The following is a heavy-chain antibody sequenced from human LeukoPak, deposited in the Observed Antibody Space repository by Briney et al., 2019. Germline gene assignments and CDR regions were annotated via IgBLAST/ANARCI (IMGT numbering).Heavy chain of an antibody. CDR3: ARGPYDFWSGYTRDYYGMDV. D-gene: IGHD3-3*01. Sequence: ASVKVSCKASGYTFTSYAMHWVRQAPGQRLEWMGWINAGNGNTKYSQKFQGRVTITRDTSASTAYMKLSSLRSEDTAVYYCARGPYDFWSGYTRDYYGMDVWGQGTTVTVSS. CDR1: GYTFTSYA. CDR2: INAGNGNT. J-gene: IGHJ6*02. V-gene: IGHV1-3*01.